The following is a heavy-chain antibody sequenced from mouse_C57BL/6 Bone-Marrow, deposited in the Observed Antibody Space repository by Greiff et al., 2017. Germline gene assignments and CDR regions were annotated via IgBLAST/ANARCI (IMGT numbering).Heavy chain of an antibody. CDR2: ISGGGGNT. D-gene: IGHD1-1*01. CDR3: ARQFTTVVATEDYYAMDY. V-gene: IGHV5-9*01. J-gene: IGHJ4*01. CDR1: GFTFSSYT. Sequence: DVMLVESGGGFVTPGGSLKLSCAASGFTFSSYTMSWVRQTPEKRLAWVATISGGGGNTYYPDSVKGRFTISRDNAKNTLYLQMSRLRAEDTALYYCARQFTTVVATEDYYAMDYWGQGTSVTVSS.